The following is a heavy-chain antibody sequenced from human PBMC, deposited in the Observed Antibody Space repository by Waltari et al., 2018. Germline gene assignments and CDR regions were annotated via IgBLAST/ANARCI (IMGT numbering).Heavy chain of an antibody. CDR3: ARPQHRTYYYGSGGMDV. Sequence: QVQLQQWGAGLLKPSETLSLTCAVYGGSFSGYYWSWIRQPPGKGLEWIGEINNSGSTNYNPSLKSRVTISVDTSKNQFSLKLSSVTAAETAVYYCARPQHRTYYYGSGGMDVWGQGTTVTVSS. V-gene: IGHV4-34*01. CDR1: GGSFSGYY. D-gene: IGHD3-10*01. J-gene: IGHJ6*02. CDR2: INNSGST.